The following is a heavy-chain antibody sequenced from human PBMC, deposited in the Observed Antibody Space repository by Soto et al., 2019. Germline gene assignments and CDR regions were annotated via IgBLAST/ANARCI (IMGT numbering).Heavy chain of an antibody. CDR2: IYYSGST. CDR1: GGSISSYY. CDR3: ARRSLDDILTGWNWFDP. J-gene: IGHJ5*02. V-gene: IGHV4-59*08. D-gene: IGHD3-9*01. Sequence: QVQLQESGPGLVKPSETLSLTCTVSGGSISSYYWSWIRPPPGQGLEWIGYIYYSGSTNYNPSLKSRVTKSVDTSKNQFSLNLSSVTAADTAVYYCARRSLDDILTGWNWFDPWGQGTLVTVSS.